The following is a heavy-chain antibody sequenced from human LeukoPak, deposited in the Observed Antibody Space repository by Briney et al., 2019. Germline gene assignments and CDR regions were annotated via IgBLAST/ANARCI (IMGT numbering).Heavy chain of an antibody. J-gene: IGHJ4*02. V-gene: IGHV4-59*01. CDR3: ARSLSPGIAVA. CDR2: IYYSGST. CDR1: GGSISSYY. D-gene: IGHD6-19*01. Sequence: SETLSLTCTVSGGSISSYYWSWIRQPPGKGLEWIGYIYYSGSTNYNPSLKSRVTISVDTSKNQFSLKLSSVTAADTAVYYCARSLSPGIAVAWGQETLVTVSS.